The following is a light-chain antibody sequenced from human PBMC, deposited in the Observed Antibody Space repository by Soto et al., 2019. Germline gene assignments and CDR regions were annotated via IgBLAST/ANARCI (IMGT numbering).Light chain of an antibody. CDR2: GAS. J-gene: IGKJ5*01. V-gene: IGKV3-20*01. Sequence: ERVMTQSPATLSLSPGERATLSCRASHGVSSSYLAWYQQRPGQAPRLLIYGASSRATGIPDRFSGSGSGTDFTLTISRLEPEDFGVYYCQQYGDSPPDTFGQGTRLEIK. CDR3: QQYGDSPPDT. CDR1: HGVSSSY.